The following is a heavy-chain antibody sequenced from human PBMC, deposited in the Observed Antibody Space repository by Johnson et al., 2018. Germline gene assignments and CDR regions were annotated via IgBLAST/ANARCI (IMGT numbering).Heavy chain of an antibody. Sequence: VQLVESGGGLVQPGGSLRLSCAASGFTFSSYWMSWVRQAPGKGLEWVANIKQDGSEKYYVDSVKGRFTISRDNSKNTLYLQMNSLRAEDTAVYYCARESSSTQRPDYYYYMDVWGKGTTVTVSS. CDR1: GFTFSSYW. CDR2: IKQDGSEK. V-gene: IGHV3-7*01. J-gene: IGHJ6*03. CDR3: ARESSSTQRPDYYYYMDV. D-gene: IGHD6-6*01.